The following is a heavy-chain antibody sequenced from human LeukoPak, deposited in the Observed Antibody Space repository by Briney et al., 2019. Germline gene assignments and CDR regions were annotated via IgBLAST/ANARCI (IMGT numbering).Heavy chain of an antibody. J-gene: IGHJ4*02. Sequence: GGSLRLSCAASGYTFTSYYMHWVRQAPGQGLERMGIINPSGGSTSYAQKFQGRVTMTRDMSTSTVYMELSSLRSEDTAVYYCAREKQQLVMHFDYWGQGTLVTVSS. CDR1: GYTFTSYY. D-gene: IGHD6-13*01. V-gene: IGHV1-46*01. CDR3: AREKQQLVMHFDY. CDR2: INPSGGST.